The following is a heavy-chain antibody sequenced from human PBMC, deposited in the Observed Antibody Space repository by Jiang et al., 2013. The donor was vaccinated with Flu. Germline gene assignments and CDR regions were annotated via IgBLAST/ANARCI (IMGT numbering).Heavy chain of an antibody. J-gene: IGHJ4*02. V-gene: IGHV4-4*02. CDR1: GGSISSANW. Sequence: GPGLVKPSGTLSLSCAVSGGSISSANWWTWVRQPPGKGLEWIGEIYHNGDTNYNPSLKSRVTISVDKSKNLFSLNLTSVTAADTAVYYCARELGMIDYVGSGNPGHRLL. D-gene: IGHD1-26*01. CDR3: ARELGMIDY. CDR2: IYHNGDT.